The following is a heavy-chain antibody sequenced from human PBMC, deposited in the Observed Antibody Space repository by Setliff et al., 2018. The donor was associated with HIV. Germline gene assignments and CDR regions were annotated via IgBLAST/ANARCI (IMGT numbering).Heavy chain of an antibody. CDR2: IIGSGADT. Sequence: LRLSCAASGFTFPNYIMDWVRLAPGRGLEWVSTIIGSGADTYYPDSVKGRFTISRDNSKYTLYLQMNSLRAEDTAVYYCASARIPTGGTSTSLDYWGQGALVTV. D-gene: IGHD1-1*01. V-gene: IGHV3-23*01. CDR1: GFTFPNYI. J-gene: IGHJ4*02. CDR3: ASARIPTGGTSTSLDY.